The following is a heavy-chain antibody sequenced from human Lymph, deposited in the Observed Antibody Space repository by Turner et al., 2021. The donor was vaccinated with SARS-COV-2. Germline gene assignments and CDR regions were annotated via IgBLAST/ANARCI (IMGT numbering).Heavy chain of an antibody. J-gene: IGHJ4*02. Sequence: QVQLVEAGGGVVQPGRSLRLHWAASGFTFNNYPMHWVRQAPGKGLEWVAVISYDGSNKYYADSVKGRFTISRDNSKNTLYLQMNSLRAEDTAVYYCARDSSGSGTLDYWGQGTLVTVSS. CDR1: GFTFNNYP. CDR3: ARDSSGSGTLDY. D-gene: IGHD3-10*01. CDR2: ISYDGSNK. V-gene: IGHV3-30-3*01.